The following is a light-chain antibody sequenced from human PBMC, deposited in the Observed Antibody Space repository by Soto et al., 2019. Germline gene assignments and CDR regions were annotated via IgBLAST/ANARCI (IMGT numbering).Light chain of an antibody. Sequence: DIQLTLSPSFLSASVGDRVTITCRASQGISSYLAWYQQKPGKAPKLLIYAASTLQSGVPSRFSGSGSGTEFTLTISSLQPEDFATYYCQQLNSYRLTFGGGTKVEIK. CDR2: AAS. CDR1: QGISSY. CDR3: QQLNSYRLT. J-gene: IGKJ4*01. V-gene: IGKV1-9*01.